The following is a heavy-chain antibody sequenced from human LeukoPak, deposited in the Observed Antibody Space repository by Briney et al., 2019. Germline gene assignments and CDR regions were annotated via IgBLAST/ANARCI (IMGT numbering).Heavy chain of an antibody. D-gene: IGHD3-3*01. CDR3: ARDGYYDFWSGYYSHYYYYMDV. J-gene: IGHJ6*03. CDR2: ISSSGSTI. V-gene: IGHV3-11*04. Sequence: PGGSLRLSCAASGFTFSDYYMSWIRQAPGEGLEWVSYISSSGSTIYYADSVKGRFTISRDNAKNSLYLQMNSLRAEDTAVYYCARDGYYDFWSGYYSHYYYYMDVWGKGTTVTVSS. CDR1: GFTFSDYY.